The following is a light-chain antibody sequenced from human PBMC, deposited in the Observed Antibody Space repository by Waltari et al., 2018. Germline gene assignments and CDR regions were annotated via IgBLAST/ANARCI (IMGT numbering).Light chain of an antibody. CDR3: QQSNRTPWT. V-gene: IGKV1-39*01. Sequence: DIQMTQSPSSLSPSVGDRVTITCRASQRIANYLNWYQQKPGKAPKLLIYDVSILKSGVPSRFSGSGSGTDFTLTVTSVQPEDSATYFCQQSNRTPWTFGQGTKVEIK. CDR1: QRIANY. J-gene: IGKJ1*01. CDR2: DVS.